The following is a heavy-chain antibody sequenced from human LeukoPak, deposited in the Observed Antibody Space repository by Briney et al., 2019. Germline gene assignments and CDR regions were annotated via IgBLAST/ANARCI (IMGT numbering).Heavy chain of an antibody. Sequence: GASVKVSCKASGYTFTSYDINWVRQATGQGLEWMGWMNPNSGNTGYAQKFQGRVTMTRNTSISTAYMELSSLRSDDTAVYYCARDSSPYIAAAGTQVAQVDYWGQGTLVTVSS. CDR2: MNPNSGNT. J-gene: IGHJ4*02. CDR1: GYTFTSYD. V-gene: IGHV1-8*01. CDR3: ARDSSPYIAAAGTQVAQVDY. D-gene: IGHD6-13*01.